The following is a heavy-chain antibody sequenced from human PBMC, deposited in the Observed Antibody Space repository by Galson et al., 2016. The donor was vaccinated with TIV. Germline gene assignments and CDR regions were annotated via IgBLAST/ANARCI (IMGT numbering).Heavy chain of an antibody. V-gene: IGHV4-59*01. Sequence: SETLSLTCTVSGGSIRSYFWSWIRQPPGKRLEWIGYMYYSGTTKYNPSLKSRVTMSADTSKNQFSLKVTSVTAADTAVYYCARDYSSGWDTPDDAFDIWGQGKMVTVSS. D-gene: IGHD6-19*01. J-gene: IGHJ3*02. CDR1: GGSIRSYF. CDR2: MYYSGTT. CDR3: ARDYSSGWDTPDDAFDI.